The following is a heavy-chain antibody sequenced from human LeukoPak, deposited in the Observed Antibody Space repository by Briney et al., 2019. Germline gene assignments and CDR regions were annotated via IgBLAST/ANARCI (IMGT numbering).Heavy chain of an antibody. CDR3: ARRRGSGRVDY. CDR1: GFTFSSYV. Sequence: GSLRLSCAASGFTFSSYVMSWVRQAPGKGLEWIGEINHSGSTNYNPSLKSRVTISVDTSKNQFSLKLSSVTAADTAVYYCARRRGSGRVDYWGQGTLVTVSS. V-gene: IGHV4-34*01. D-gene: IGHD6-19*01. CDR2: INHSGST. J-gene: IGHJ4*02.